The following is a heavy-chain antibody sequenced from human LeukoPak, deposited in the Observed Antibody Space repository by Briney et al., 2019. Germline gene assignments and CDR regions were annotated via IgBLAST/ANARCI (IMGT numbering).Heavy chain of an antibody. J-gene: IGHJ3*01. D-gene: IGHD3-10*01. CDR3: ARDVFEGFGERVIDAFDL. V-gene: IGHV1-18*01. Sequence: ASVKVSCKASGYRFITYGLSWVRQAPGQGLEWMGCISDYNGNTNFAPKLQGRVTMTADTSTSTAYMELRSLRSDDTAVYYCARDVFEGFGERVIDAFDLWGQGTMVTVSS. CDR2: ISDYNGNT. CDR1: GYRFITYG.